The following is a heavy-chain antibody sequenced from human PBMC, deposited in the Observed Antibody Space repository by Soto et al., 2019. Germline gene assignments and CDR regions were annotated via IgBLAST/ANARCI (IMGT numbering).Heavy chain of an antibody. V-gene: IGHV4-39*01. J-gene: IGHJ4*02. Sequence: SETLSLTCSVSAASFTNTSYYWGWIRQPPGKGPEWIGSMFFTGSTYYNPSLKSRVTMSADTSKSQFSLKLTSVTAADTAVYFCARLKSSYAGSYYGGGFFDHWGRGTPVTVSS. D-gene: IGHD1-26*01. CDR2: MFFTGST. CDR3: ARLKSSYAGSYYGGGFFDH. CDR1: AASFTNTSYY.